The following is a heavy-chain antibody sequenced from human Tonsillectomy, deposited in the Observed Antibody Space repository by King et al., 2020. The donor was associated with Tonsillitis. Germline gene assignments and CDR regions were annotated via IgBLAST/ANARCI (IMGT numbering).Heavy chain of an antibody. J-gene: IGHJ4*02. D-gene: IGHD3-10*01. CDR2: IIPILGIA. CDR1: GGTFSSYA. V-gene: IGHV1-69*04. Sequence: QLVQSGAEVKKPGSSVKVSCKASGGTFSSYAISWVRQAPGQGLEWMGRIIPILGIANYAQKFQGRVTITADKSTSPAYMELSSLRSEDTAVYYCRYYGSGSYYHSTFDYWGQGTLVTVSS. CDR3: RYYGSGSYYHSTFDY.